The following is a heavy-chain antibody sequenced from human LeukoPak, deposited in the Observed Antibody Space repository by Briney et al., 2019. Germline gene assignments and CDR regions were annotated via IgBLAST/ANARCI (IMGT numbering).Heavy chain of an antibody. CDR3: ARGGSHGTFDY. CDR1: GGSISSHY. V-gene: IGHV4-59*11. Sequence: SETLSLTCTVSGGSISSHYWSWIRQPPGKGLEWIGYIYYSETTNYNPSLKSRVTISVGTSKNQFSLKLSSVTAADTAVYYCARGGSHGTFDYWGQGTLVTVSS. CDR2: IYYSETT. D-gene: IGHD6-13*01. J-gene: IGHJ4*02.